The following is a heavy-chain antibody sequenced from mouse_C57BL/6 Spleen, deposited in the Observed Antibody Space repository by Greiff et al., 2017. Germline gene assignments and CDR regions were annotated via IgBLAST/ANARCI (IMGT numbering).Heavy chain of an antibody. D-gene: IGHD1-1*01. CDR2: ISYSGST. J-gene: IGHJ4*01. Sequence: EVQLQESGPGMVKPSQSLSLTCTVTGYSITSGYDWHWIRHFPGNKLEWMGYISYSGSTNYNPSLKSRISITHDTSKNHFFLKLNSVTTEDTATYYCARDATDGAMDYWGQGTSVTVSS. V-gene: IGHV3-1*01. CDR3: ARDATDGAMDY. CDR1: GYSITSGYD.